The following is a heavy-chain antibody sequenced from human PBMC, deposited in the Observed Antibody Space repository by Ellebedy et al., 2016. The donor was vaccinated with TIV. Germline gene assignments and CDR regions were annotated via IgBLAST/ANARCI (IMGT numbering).Heavy chain of an antibody. V-gene: IGHV1-2*02. CDR1: GYTFTGYY. CDR2: INPNSGGT. J-gene: IGHJ4*02. CDR3: ARVDYYDSSGYYYGREDY. Sequence: AASVKVSCKASGYTFTGYYMHWVRQAPGQGLEWMGWINPNSGGTNYAQKFQGRVTMTRDTSISTAYMELSRLRSDDTAVYYCARVDYYDSSGYYYGREDYWGQGTLVTVSS. D-gene: IGHD3-22*01.